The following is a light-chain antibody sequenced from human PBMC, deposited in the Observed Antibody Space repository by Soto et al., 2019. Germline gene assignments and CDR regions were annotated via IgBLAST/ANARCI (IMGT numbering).Light chain of an antibody. CDR3: CSYAGTTTWV. CDR1: SSDVGSHHF. J-gene: IGLJ3*02. CDR2: EVS. Sequence: SALTQPASVSGSPGQSITISCTGTSSDVGSHHFVSWYQQRPGKAPKLMIFEVSKRPSGVSSRFSSSKSGNTASLTISGVQAEDEADYYCCSYAGTTTWVFGGGTKLTVL. V-gene: IGLV2-23*02.